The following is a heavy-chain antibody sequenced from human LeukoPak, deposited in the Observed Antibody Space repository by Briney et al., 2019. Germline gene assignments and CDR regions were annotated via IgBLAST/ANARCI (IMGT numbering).Heavy chain of an antibody. V-gene: IGHV3-23*01. CDR2: ISGSGAGT. Sequence: GGSLRLSCAASGFTFSNAWMNWVRQAPGKGLEWVSGISGSGAGTYYADSVKGRFTISRDNSKNTLYLQMNSLRAEDTAVYYCAKMVREFYTISYYFDYWGQGTLVTVSS. J-gene: IGHJ4*02. D-gene: IGHD2-8*01. CDR3: AKMVREFYTISYYFDY. CDR1: GFTFSNAW.